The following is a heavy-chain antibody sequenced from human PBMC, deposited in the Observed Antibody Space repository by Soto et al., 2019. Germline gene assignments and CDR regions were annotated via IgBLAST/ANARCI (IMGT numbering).Heavy chain of an antibody. V-gene: IGHV1-69*06. J-gene: IGHJ6*02. CDR2: IIPIFGTA. Sequence: GASVKVSCKASGGTFSSYAISWVRQAPGQGLEWMGGIIPIFGTANYAQKFQGRVTITADKSTSTAYMELSSLRSEDTAVYYCARSGYSSDPYYYYGMDVWGPGTTVTVSS. CDR3: ARSGYSSDPYYYYGMDV. CDR1: GGTFSSYA. D-gene: IGHD6-25*01.